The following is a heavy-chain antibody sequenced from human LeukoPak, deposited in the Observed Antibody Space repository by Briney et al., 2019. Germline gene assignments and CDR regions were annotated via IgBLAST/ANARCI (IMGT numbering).Heavy chain of an antibody. CDR3: ARGLIKGVGATFLVWFDP. CDR2: IYTSGST. CDR1: GGSISSYY. Sequence: SETLSLTCTVSGGSISSYYWSWIRQPAGKGLEWIGRIYTSGSTNYNPSLKSRVTMSVDTSKNQFSLKLSSVTAADTAVYYCARGLIKGVGATFLVWFDPWGQGTLVTVSS. J-gene: IGHJ5*02. D-gene: IGHD1-26*01. V-gene: IGHV4-4*07.